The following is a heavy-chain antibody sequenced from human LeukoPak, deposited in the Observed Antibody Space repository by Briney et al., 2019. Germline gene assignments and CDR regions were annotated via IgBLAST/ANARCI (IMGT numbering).Heavy chain of an antibody. CDR2: INPNSGGT. J-gene: IGHJ4*02. V-gene: IGHV1-2*02. Sequence: ASVKVSCKASGYTFTGYYMHWVRQAPGQGLEWMGWINPNSGGTNYAQKFQGRVTMTRDTSTSTAYMELSRLRSDDTAVYYCARAIVVVPAAITGVDYWGQGTLVTVSS. CDR1: GYTFTGYY. CDR3: ARAIVVVPAAITGVDY. D-gene: IGHD2-2*01.